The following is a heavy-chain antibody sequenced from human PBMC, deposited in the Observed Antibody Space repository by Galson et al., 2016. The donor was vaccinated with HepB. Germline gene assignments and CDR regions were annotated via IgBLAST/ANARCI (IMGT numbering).Heavy chain of an antibody. CDR3: AREFSGGYFDY. CDR1: GYIFTNYY. J-gene: IGHJ4*02. V-gene: IGHV1-46*01. D-gene: IGHD3-10*01. Sequence: SVKVSCKASGYIFTNYYIHWVRQAPGQGLEWMGIIIPSVSRTNYAQKFRGRVTMTRDTSTSTVYMELSTLESDDTAVYYCAREFSGGYFDYRGQGTLVAVSS. CDR2: IIPSVSRT.